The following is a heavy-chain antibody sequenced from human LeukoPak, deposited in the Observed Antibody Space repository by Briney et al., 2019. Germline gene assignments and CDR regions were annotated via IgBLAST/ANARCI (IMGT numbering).Heavy chain of an antibody. CDR3: ARDSIVVVSAAPFDL. CDR2: ISAYNGNT. V-gene: IGHV1-18*01. Sequence: EASVKVSCKASGGTFSSYAISWVRQAPGQGLEWMGWISAYNGNTNYAQKLQGRVTMTTDTSTSTAYMELRSLRSDDTAVYYCARDSIVVVSAAPFDLWGQGTLVTVSS. J-gene: IGHJ5*02. CDR1: GGTFSSYA. D-gene: IGHD2-2*01.